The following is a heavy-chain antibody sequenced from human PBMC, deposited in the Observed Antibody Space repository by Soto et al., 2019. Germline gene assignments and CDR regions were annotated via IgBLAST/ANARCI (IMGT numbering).Heavy chain of an antibody. V-gene: IGHV1-18*01. Sequence: QVQLVQSGPEVKKPGASVKVSCKASGYTFTNYGISWVRQAPAQGHEWMGWISAYNGIINYAQKVQGRVTMTTDTATGTAYMELRSLRSDGTAEDYCARSYCSSTSCYPHGDYYYYMDVWGKGTTVTVCS. CDR2: ISAYNGII. J-gene: IGHJ6*03. D-gene: IGHD2-2*01. CDR1: GYTFTNYG. CDR3: ARSYCSSTSCYPHGDYYYYMDV.